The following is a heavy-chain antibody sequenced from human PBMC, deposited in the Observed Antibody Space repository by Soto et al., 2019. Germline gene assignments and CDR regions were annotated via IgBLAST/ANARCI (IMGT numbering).Heavy chain of an antibody. J-gene: IGHJ4*02. Sequence: GGSLRLSCAASGFTFSSYAMHWVRQAPGKGLEWVAVISYDGSNKYYADSVKGRFTISRDNSKNTLYLQMNSLRAEDTAVYYCAREALEGSHLGYWGQGTLVTVSS. V-gene: IGHV3-30-3*01. CDR2: ISYDGSNK. CDR1: GFTFSSYA. D-gene: IGHD3-16*02. CDR3: AREALEGSHLGY.